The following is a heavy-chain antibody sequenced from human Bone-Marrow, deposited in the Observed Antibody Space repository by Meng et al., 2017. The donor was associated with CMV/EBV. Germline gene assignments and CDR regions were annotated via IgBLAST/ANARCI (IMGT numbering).Heavy chain of an antibody. CDR3: AKDRGWGAYYFDY. CDR2: IRYDGSNK. J-gene: IGHJ4*02. D-gene: IGHD7-27*01. Sequence: GESLKISCAASGFTFSSYAMSWVRQAPGKGLEWVAFIRYDGSNKYYADSVKGRFTISRDNSKNTLYLQMNSLRAEDTAVYYCAKDRGWGAYYFDYWGQGTLVTVSS. CDR1: GFTFSSYA. V-gene: IGHV3-30*02.